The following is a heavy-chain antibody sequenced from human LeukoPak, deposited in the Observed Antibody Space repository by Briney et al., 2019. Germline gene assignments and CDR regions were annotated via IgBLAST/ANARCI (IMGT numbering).Heavy chain of an antibody. CDR3: ARGSLPPRGVPYYFDY. J-gene: IGHJ4*02. V-gene: IGHV5-51*01. D-gene: IGHD3-10*01. CDR2: IYPGDSGT. CDR1: GYSFTSYW. Sequence: GESLKISCKGSGYSFTSYWIGWVRQMPGKGLEWMGIIYPGDSGTRYSPSFQGQVTISADKSISTAYLQWSSLKASDTAMYYCARGSLPPRGVPYYFDYWGQGTLVTVSS.